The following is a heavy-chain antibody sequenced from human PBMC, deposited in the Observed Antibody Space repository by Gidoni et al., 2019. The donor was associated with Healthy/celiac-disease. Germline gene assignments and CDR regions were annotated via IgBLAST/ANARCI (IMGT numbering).Heavy chain of an antibody. CDR2: IYPGYSDT. D-gene: IGHD6-6*01. Sequence: EVQLVQSGAEVKKPGESLKISCKGSGYSFTSYWIGWVRQMPGKGLEWMGIIYPGYSDTRYSPSFQGQVTISADKSISTAYLQWSSLKASDTAMYYCARRSSSSASAWVDNWFDPWGQGTLVTVSS. CDR1: GYSFTSYW. CDR3: ARRSSSSASAWVDNWFDP. V-gene: IGHV5-51*01. J-gene: IGHJ5*02.